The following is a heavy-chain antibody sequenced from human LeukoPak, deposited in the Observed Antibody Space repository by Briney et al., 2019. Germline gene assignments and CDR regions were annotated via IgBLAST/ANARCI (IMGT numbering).Heavy chain of an antibody. V-gene: IGHV4-39*07. Sequence: SETLSLTCTAYGGSISSSSYYWAWIRQPPGKGLEWIGSIYYSGSTYYSPSLKSRVTISVDTSKNQFSLKLSSVTAADTAVYYCARGRRLRVEMATIFGYWGQGTLVTVSS. D-gene: IGHD5-24*01. J-gene: IGHJ4*02. CDR1: GGSISSSSYY. CDR3: ARGRRLRVEMATIFGY. CDR2: IYYSGST.